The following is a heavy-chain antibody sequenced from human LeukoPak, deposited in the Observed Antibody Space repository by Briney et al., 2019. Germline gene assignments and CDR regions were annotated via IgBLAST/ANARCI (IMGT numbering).Heavy chain of an antibody. D-gene: IGHD3-22*01. V-gene: IGHV4-59*01. CDR2: IYYSWRT. CDR3: ARQYYYDSSGYYYGPFDY. CDR1: GGSISSCY. Sequence: SETLSLTCTVSGGSISSCYWSWIRQPPGKGLEWIGYIYYSWRTNYNPSLKSRLTISADTSKNQFSLKLSSVTAADTAVYYCARQYYYDSSGYYYGPFDYWGQGTLVTVSS. J-gene: IGHJ4*02.